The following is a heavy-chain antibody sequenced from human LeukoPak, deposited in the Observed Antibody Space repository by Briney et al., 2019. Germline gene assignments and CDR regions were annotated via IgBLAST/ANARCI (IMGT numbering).Heavy chain of an antibody. Sequence: SETLSLTCTVSGGSISSSSYYWGWIRQPPGKGLEWIGSIYYSGSTYYNPSLKSRVTISVDTSKNQFSLKLSSVTAADTAVYYCARHKRRVRGGSEFDYWGQGTLVTVSS. J-gene: IGHJ4*02. CDR3: ARHKRRVRGGSEFDY. D-gene: IGHD3-10*01. V-gene: IGHV4-39*01. CDR1: GGSISSSSYY. CDR2: IYYSGST.